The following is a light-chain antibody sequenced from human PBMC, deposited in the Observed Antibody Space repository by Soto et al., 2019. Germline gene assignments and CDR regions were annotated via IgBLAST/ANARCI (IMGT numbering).Light chain of an antibody. Sequence: QSALTQPAAVSGSPGQSITISCTGTSSDVGTYNLVSWYQQYPGKAPKLMIYATSKRPSGVSNRFSGSKSGDTASLTISGLQAEDVADYYCAAWDDSLNGLLFGGGTKLTVL. CDR3: AAWDDSLNGLL. V-gene: IGLV2-14*02. CDR1: SSDVGTYNL. J-gene: IGLJ2*01. CDR2: ATS.